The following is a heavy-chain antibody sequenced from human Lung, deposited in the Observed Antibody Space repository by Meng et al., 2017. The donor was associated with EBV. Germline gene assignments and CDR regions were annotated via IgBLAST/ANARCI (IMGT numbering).Heavy chain of an antibody. V-gene: IGHV1-3*01. CDR3: ARDVVVPAALTVRIDY. CDR2: INGGNGKT. CDR1: GYTFTSYA. J-gene: IGHJ4*02. D-gene: IGHD2-2*01. Sequence: QVQLVQSGAEVXXXXXSVKVSXXXSGYTFTSYAIHWVRQAPGQRLEWMGWINGGNGKTKYSQKFQGRVTITRDTSASTAYMELSSLRSEDTAVYYCARDVVVPAALTVRIDYWGQGTLVTVSS.